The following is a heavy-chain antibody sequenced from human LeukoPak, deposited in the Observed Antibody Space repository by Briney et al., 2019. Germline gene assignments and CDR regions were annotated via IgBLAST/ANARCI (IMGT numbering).Heavy chain of an antibody. V-gene: IGHV1-58*01. Sequence: SVKVSCKASGFTFTSSAVQWVRQARGQRLEWIGWIVVGSGNTNYAQKFQGRVTMTRDTSTSTVYMELSSLRSEDTAVYYCARGGTWTIYYFDYWGQGTLVTVSS. CDR2: IVVGSGNT. J-gene: IGHJ4*02. CDR3: ARGGTWTIYYFDY. D-gene: IGHD3/OR15-3a*01. CDR1: GFTFTSSA.